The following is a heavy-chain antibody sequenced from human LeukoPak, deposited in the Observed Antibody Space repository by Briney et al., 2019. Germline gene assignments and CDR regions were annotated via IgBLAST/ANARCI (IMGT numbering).Heavy chain of an antibody. CDR1: GYTFTNYD. CDR2: INPSGGST. Sequence: ASVKVSCKASGYTFTNYDINWVRQAPGQGLEWMGIINPSGGSTSYAQKFQGRVTMTRDTSTSTVYMELSSLRSEDTAVYYCARGSSRGWFDPWGQGTLVTVSS. J-gene: IGHJ5*02. V-gene: IGHV1-46*01. CDR3: ARGSSRGWFDP. D-gene: IGHD6-6*01.